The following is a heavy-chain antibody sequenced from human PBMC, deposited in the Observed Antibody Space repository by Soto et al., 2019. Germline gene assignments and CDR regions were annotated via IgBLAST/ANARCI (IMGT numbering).Heavy chain of an antibody. V-gene: IGHV4-34*01. CDR3: ARVDYSRHWFDP. J-gene: IGHJ5*02. CDR2: INHSGST. CDR1: GGSFSGYY. D-gene: IGHD4-4*01. Sequence: PSETLSLTCAVYGGSFSGYYWSWIRQPPGKGLEWIGEINHSGSTNYNPSLKSRVTISVDTSKNQFSLKLSSVTAADTAVYYCARVDYSRHWFDPWGQGTLVTGSS.